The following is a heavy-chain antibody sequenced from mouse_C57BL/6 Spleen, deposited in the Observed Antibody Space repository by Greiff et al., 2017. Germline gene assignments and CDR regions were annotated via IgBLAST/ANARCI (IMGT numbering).Heavy chain of an antibody. CDR2: IYPRSGNT. CDR3: ARAAYYGSSEAWFAY. J-gene: IGHJ3*01. V-gene: IGHV1-81*01. CDR1: GYTFTSYG. Sequence: VQLMESGAELARPGASVKLSCKASGYTFTSYGISWVKQRTGQGLEWIGEIYPRSGNTYYNEKFKGKATLTADKSSSTAYMELRSLTSEDSAVYFCARAAYYGSSEAWFAYWGQGTLVTVSA. D-gene: IGHD2-1*01.